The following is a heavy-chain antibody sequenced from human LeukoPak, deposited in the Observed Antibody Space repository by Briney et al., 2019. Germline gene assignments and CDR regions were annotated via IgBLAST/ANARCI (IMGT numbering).Heavy chain of an antibody. J-gene: IGHJ4*02. CDR3: ARSSIAVAVPADKEFDY. Sequence: GASVKVSCKASGGTFSSYAISWVRQAPGQGLEWMGGIIPIFGTANYAQKFQGRVTITTDESTSTAYMELSSLRSDDTAVYYCARSSIAVAVPADKEFDYWGQGTLVAVSS. D-gene: IGHD2-2*01. V-gene: IGHV1-69*05. CDR1: GGTFSSYA. CDR2: IIPIFGTA.